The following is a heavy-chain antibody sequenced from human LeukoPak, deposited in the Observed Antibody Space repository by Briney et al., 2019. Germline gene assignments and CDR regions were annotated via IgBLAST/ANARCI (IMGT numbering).Heavy chain of an antibody. D-gene: IGHD6-19*01. V-gene: IGHV1-69*13. CDR2: IIPIFGTA. CDR1: GYTFTSYY. J-gene: IGHJ6*02. Sequence: SVKVSCKASGYTFTSYYMHWVRQAPGQGLEWMGGIIPIFGTANYAQKFQGRVTITADESTSTAYMELSSLRSEDTAVYYCATNIAVAGPGAYYGMDVWGQGTTVTVSS. CDR3: ATNIAVAGPGAYYGMDV.